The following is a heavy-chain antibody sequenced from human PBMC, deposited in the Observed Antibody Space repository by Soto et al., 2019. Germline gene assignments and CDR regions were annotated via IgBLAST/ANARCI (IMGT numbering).Heavy chain of an antibody. D-gene: IGHD2-21*02. CDR2: ISSNGGST. CDR3: ARDLLAYCGGDCHNPLGY. V-gene: IGHV3-64*02. Sequence: EVQLVESGEGLVQPGGSLRLSCAASGFTFSSYAMHWVRQAPGKGLEYVSAISSNGGSTYYADSVKGRFTISRDNSKNTLYLQMGSLRAEDMAVYYCARDLLAYCGGDCHNPLGYWGQGTLVTVSS. J-gene: IGHJ4*02. CDR1: GFTFSSYA.